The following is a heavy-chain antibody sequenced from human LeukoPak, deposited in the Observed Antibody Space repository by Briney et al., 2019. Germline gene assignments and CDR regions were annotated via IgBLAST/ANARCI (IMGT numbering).Heavy chain of an antibody. Sequence: SVKVSCKVSGGTFSSNAISWVRQAPGQGLEWMGRIIPVFGVANYAEKFQGRVTITADKSTSTAYMELSSLRSEDTAMYHCTRDRFDYGEHTHSDYWGQGTLVTVSS. CDR2: IIPVFGVA. CDR1: GGTFSSNA. V-gene: IGHV1-69*04. CDR3: TRDRFDYGEHTHSDY. J-gene: IGHJ4*02. D-gene: IGHD4-17*01.